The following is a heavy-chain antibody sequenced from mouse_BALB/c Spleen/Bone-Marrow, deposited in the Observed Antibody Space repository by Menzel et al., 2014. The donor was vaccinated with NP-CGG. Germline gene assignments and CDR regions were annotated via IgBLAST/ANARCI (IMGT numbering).Heavy chain of an antibody. Sequence: AQLQQSGPELVKPGASVKISCKASGYSFTGYFMNWMKQSHGKSLEWIGRINPYNGDPFYNQKFKGKATLTVDKSSSTAHMELLSLTSEDSAVYYCGRGNYDYDSWFGYWGQGTLVTVSA. J-gene: IGHJ3*01. D-gene: IGHD2-4*01. V-gene: IGHV1-37*01. CDR2: INPYNGDP. CDR1: GYSFTGYF. CDR3: GRGNYDYDSWFGY.